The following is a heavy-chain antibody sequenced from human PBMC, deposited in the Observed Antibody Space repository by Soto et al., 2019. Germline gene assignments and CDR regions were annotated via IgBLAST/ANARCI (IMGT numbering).Heavy chain of an antibody. D-gene: IGHD3-16*01. J-gene: IGHJ5*02. CDR3: VRIRYQLPSSVLWLDP. CDR2: INHVGGT. V-gene: IGHV4-34*01. CDR1: GGILSESY. Sequence: PSESTSLTSAVYGGILSESYWTWIRQPPGKGLEWIGEINHVGGTNYNPSLKSRVTMSVDTSQNQFSLRLISVTAADTAMYFCVRIRYQLPSSVLWLDPWGQGTPVTVSS.